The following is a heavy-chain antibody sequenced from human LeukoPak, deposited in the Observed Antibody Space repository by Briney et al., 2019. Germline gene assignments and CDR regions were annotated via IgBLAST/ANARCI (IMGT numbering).Heavy chain of an antibody. CDR1: GYSFTSYW. J-gene: IGHJ4*02. Sequence: GESLKISCKGSGYSFTSYWIGWVRPMPGKGMEWMGIIYPGDSDTRYSPSFQGQVTISADKSISTAYLQWSSLKASDTAMYYCARLNDFWSGPIDYWGQGTLVTVSS. V-gene: IGHV5-51*01. CDR2: IYPGDSDT. CDR3: ARLNDFWSGPIDY. D-gene: IGHD3-3*01.